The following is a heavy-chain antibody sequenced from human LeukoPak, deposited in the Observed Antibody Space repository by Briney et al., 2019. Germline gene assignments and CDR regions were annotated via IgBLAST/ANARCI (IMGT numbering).Heavy chain of an antibody. D-gene: IGHD2-2*01. CDR3: ARVGREAYQLLVPPDY. J-gene: IGHJ4*02. CDR1: GYTFTSYG. CDR2: ISAYNGNT. V-gene: IGHV1-18*01. Sequence: ASVKVSCKASGYTFTSYGISWVRQAPGQGPEWMGWISAYNGNTNYAQKLQGRVTMTTDTSTSTAYMELRSLRSEDTAVYYCARVGREAYQLLVPPDYWGQGTLVTVSS.